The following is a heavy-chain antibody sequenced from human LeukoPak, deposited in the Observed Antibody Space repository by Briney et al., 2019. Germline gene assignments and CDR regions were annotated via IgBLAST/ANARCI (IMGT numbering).Heavy chain of an antibody. Sequence: PSETLSLTCAVYGGSFSGYYWSWIRQPPGKGLEWIGEINHSGSTNYNPSLKSRVTISIDRSKKQVSLKLTSVTAADTALYYCARQLGGSAQEFDSWGQGTLVTVSS. D-gene: IGHD1-26*01. CDR2: INHSGST. CDR3: ARQLGGSAQEFDS. V-gene: IGHV4-34*01. J-gene: IGHJ4*02. CDR1: GGSFSGYY.